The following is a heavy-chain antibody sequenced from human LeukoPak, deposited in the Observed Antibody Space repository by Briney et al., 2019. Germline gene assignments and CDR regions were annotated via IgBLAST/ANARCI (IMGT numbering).Heavy chain of an antibody. D-gene: IGHD6-19*01. J-gene: IGHJ4*02. Sequence: SETLSLTCTVSGGSISSSSYYWGWIRQPPGKGLEWIGSIYYSGSTYYNPSLKSRVTISVDTSKNQFPLKLSSVTAADTAEYYCARGRGIAVAGTPVTYWGQGTLVTVSS. V-gene: IGHV4-39*01. CDR3: ARGRGIAVAGTPVTY. CDR1: GGSISSSSYY. CDR2: IYYSGST.